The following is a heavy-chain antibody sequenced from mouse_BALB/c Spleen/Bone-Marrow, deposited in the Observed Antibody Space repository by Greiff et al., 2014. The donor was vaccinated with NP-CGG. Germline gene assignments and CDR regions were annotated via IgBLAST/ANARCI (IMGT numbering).Heavy chain of an antibody. D-gene: IGHD1-1*01. CDR1: GYTFTEYT. CDR3: ARTIYYHGMSGAIDY. J-gene: IGHJ4*01. CDR2: INSINGGA. Sequence: EVKLVESGPELVKPGASVKISCKTSGYTFTEYTMHWVKQSHGKSLEWIGGINSINGGASYNEKFKGKATLTVDKSSSTAYMELRSLTSEDSAVYYCARTIYYHGMSGAIDYWGQGTSVTVSS. V-gene: IGHV1-18*01.